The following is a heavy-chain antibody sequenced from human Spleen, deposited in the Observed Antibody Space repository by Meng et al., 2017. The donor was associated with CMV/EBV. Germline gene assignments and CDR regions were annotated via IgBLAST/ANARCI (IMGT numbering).Heavy chain of an antibody. CDR3: ARLRREYGGRLGD. D-gene: IGHD4-17*01. CDR1: DGSDSRGGDC. V-gene: IGHV4-31*02. CDR2: IDWGGST. J-gene: IGHJ4*02. Sequence: SDGSDSRGGDCWGWIHQHPGRRQEWIRYIDWGGSTDYDPNLKSRVTISVDTSKNQFSLKLSSVTAADTAVYYCARLRREYGGRLGDWGQGTLVTVSS.